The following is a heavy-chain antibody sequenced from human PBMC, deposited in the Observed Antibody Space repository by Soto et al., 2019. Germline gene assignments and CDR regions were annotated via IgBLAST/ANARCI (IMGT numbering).Heavy chain of an antibody. CDR1: GFTFINYA. CDR2: ISGGGDRT. D-gene: IGHD3-16*01. J-gene: IGHJ2*01. CDR3: GRKVLGSTIRRDYWYFDL. V-gene: IGHV3-23*01. Sequence: EVQLLESGGGLVQPGGSLRLSCVGSGFTFINYAMNWVRQAPGKGLEWVSGISGGGDRTFDADSVKGRFTISRDNAKNTVNLQMNSLRADDTAVYYCGRKVLGSTIRRDYWYFDLWGRGNLVTVSS.